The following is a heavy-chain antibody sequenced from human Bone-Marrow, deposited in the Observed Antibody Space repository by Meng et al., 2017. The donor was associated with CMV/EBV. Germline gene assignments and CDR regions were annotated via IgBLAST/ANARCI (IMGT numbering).Heavy chain of an antibody. D-gene: IGHD3-3*01. Sequence: QGWLDHPGGTWKKAGASMKFSCKASGYTFTGYYMNWGRQGPGQGLEWMGWINPNSGGTNYAQKFQGRVTMTRDTSNSTTYMELSRLRSYDKAVYYCARMYFDFWSGYYDLAYYFDYWGQRTLVTVSS. J-gene: IGHJ4*02. CDR1: GYTFTGYY. CDR3: ARMYFDFWSGYYDLAYYFDY. CDR2: INPNSGGT. V-gene: IGHV1-2*02.